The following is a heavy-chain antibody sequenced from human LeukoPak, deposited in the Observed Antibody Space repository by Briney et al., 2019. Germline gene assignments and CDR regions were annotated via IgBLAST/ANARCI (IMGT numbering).Heavy chain of an antibody. D-gene: IGHD6-13*01. CDR1: GFTFSSYG. V-gene: IGHV3-30*03. CDR3: ASSNPAGSSWRPFDN. Sequence: GGSLRLSCAASGFTFSSYGMHWVRQAPGKGLEWVAVISYDGSNKYYADSVKGRFTISRDNSKNTLYLQMNSLRAEDTAVYYCASSNPAGSSWRPFDNWGQGTLVTVSS. CDR2: ISYDGSNK. J-gene: IGHJ4*02.